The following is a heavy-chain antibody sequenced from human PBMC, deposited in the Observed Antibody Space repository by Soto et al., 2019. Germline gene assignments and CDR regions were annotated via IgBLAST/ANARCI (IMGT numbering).Heavy chain of an antibody. CDR3: ARDRPLWSGYYDPNLPFDY. Sequence: PGGSLRLSCAASGFTVSSNYMSWVRQAPGKGLEWVSVIYSGGSTYYADSVKGRFTISRDNSKSTLYLQMNSLRAEDTAVYYCARDRPLWSGYYDPNLPFDYWGQGTLVTVSS. V-gene: IGHV3-66*01. CDR2: IYSGGST. J-gene: IGHJ4*02. CDR1: GFTVSSNY. D-gene: IGHD3-3*01.